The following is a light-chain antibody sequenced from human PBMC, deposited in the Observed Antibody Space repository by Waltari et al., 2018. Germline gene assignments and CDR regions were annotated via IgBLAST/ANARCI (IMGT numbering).Light chain of an antibody. CDR2: GAS. V-gene: IGKV3-15*01. CDR1: QSVSRN. J-gene: IGKJ4*01. Sequence: EIVMTQSPATLSVSPGERATLSRRASQSVSRNLAWYQQKPGQAPRLLIYGASTRATGIPARFSGSGSGTEFTLTISSLQSEDFAVYYCQQYNNWPPLTFGGGTKVEIK. CDR3: QQYNNWPPLT.